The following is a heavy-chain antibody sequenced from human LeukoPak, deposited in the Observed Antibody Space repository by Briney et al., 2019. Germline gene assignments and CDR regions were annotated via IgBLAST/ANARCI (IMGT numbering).Heavy chain of an antibody. CDR3: AKDEISYCGGDCFFVY. CDR2: ISYDGSNK. V-gene: IGHV3-30*18. J-gene: IGHJ4*02. Sequence: GGSLRLSCAASGFXFSNYGMHWVRQAPGKGLEWVAVISYDGSNKYYADSVKGRFTISRDNSKNTLYLQMNSLRAEDTAVYFCAKDEISYCGGDCFFVYWGQGTLVTVSS. CDR1: GFXFSNYG. D-gene: IGHD2-21*02.